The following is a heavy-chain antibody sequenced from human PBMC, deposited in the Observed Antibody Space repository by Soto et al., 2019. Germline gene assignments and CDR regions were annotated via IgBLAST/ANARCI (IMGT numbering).Heavy chain of an antibody. V-gene: IGHV4-31*03. CDR1: GVSISHGAYY. CDR2: IYYSGDT. J-gene: IGHJ4*02. D-gene: IGHD6-13*01. Sequence: QVQLQESGPGLVKPSQTLSLTCTVSGVSISHGAYYWSWIRQLPGKGLEWIGYIYYSGDTQYNPSLKSRITVSIDTSTNQSSLTLNSVTAADTAMYFCARVDSASWLDYWGQGTLVTVSS. CDR3: ARVDSASWLDY.